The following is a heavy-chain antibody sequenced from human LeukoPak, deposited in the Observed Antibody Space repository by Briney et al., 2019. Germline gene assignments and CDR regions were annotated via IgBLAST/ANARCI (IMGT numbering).Heavy chain of an antibody. CDR3: ASRYYFDY. CDR2: ISGSGAST. V-gene: IGHV3-23*01. CDR1: GFTFNTYA. J-gene: IGHJ4*02. Sequence: PGGSLRLSCAASGFTFNTYAMSWVRQAPGKGLEWVPAISGSGASTYHADSVRGRFTISRDNSKNTLYLQMNSLRAEDTAVYYCASRYYFDYWGQGTLVTVSS.